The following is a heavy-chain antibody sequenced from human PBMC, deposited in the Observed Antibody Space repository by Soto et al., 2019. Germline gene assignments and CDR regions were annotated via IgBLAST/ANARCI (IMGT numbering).Heavy chain of an antibody. CDR3: ARQPLPRVGSSISTLDI. CDR1: GASIITGNFY. CDR2: MCFDRDT. J-gene: IGHJ3*02. Sequence: QLQESGPGLVKPSETLSLTCTVSGASIITGNFYWAWIRQSPGTGLEWMGSMCFDRDTYFNPSLTSRLTITADTSKNQLSLNLNSVTAADTAVYYCARQPLPRVGSSISTLDIWGQGTVVTVSS. V-gene: IGHV4-39*01. D-gene: IGHD1-26*01.